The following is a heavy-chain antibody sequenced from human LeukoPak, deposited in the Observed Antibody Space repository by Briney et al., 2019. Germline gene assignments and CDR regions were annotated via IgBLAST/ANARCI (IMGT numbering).Heavy chain of an antibody. CDR2: ISAYNGNT. CDR1: GYTFTSYG. J-gene: IGHJ5*02. V-gene: IGHV1-18*01. D-gene: IGHD4-17*01. Sequence: ASVKVSCKASGYTFTSYGISWVRQAPGQGLEWMGWISAYNGNTSYAQKLQGRVTMTTDTSTSTAYMELRSLRSDDTAVYYCARGSHDYGDQNWFDPWGQGTLVTVSS. CDR3: ARGSHDYGDQNWFDP.